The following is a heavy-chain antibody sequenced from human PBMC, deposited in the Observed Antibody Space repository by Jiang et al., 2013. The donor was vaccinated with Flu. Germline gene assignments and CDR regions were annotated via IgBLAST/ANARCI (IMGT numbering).Heavy chain of an antibody. J-gene: IGHJ4*02. Sequence: VQPGGSSRLSCAASGFTFSSYEMNWVRQAPGKGLEWVSYISSSGSTIYYADSVKGRFTISRDNAKNSLYLQMNSLRAEDTAVYYCARVTYSGYDVLYFDYWGQGTLVTVSS. CDR1: GFTFSSYE. V-gene: IGHV3-48*03. CDR2: ISSSGSTI. CDR3: ARVTYSGYDVLYFDY. D-gene: IGHD5-12*01.